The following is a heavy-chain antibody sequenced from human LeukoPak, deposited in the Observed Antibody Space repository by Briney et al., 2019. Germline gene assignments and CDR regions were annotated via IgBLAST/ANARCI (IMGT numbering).Heavy chain of an antibody. Sequence: GESLKISCKGSGYSFTSYWIGWVRQMPGKGLEWMGIIYPGDSDTRYSPSFQGQVTISADKSISTAYLQWSSLKASDTPMYYFATRKDSGSYLFDPWGQGTLVTVSS. D-gene: IGHD3-10*01. J-gene: IGHJ5*01. CDR2: IYPGDSDT. V-gene: IGHV5-51*01. CDR3: ATRKDSGSYLFDP. CDR1: GYSFTSYW.